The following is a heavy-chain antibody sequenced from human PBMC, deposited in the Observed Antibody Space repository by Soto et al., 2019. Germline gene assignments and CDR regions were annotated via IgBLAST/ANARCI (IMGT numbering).Heavy chain of an antibody. CDR2: ISSSSTYI. CDR3: XXIGVVAATHWFDP. V-gene: IGHV3-21*01. J-gene: IGHJ5*02. Sequence: EVQLVESGGGLVKPGGSLRLSCAASGFTFSSYSMNWVRQAPGKGLEWVSSISSSSTYIYYADSVKGRFTISRDNAKNSLYLQMNSLXAEXTALXXXXXIGVVAATHWFDPWGQGTLVTVSS. D-gene: IGHD2-15*01. CDR1: GFTFSSYS.